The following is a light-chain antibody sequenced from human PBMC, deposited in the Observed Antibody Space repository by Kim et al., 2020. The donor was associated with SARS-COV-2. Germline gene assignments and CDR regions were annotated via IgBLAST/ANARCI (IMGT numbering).Light chain of an antibody. J-gene: IGLJ2*01. CDR3: NSRDSSGNHVL. V-gene: IGLV3-19*01. CDR2: GKN. CDR1: SLRSYY. Sequence: SSALTQDPAVSVALGQTVRITCQGDSLRSYYASWYQQKPGQAPVLVIYGKNNRPSGIPDRFSGSSSGNTASLTITGAQAEDEADYYCNSRDSSGNHVLFG.